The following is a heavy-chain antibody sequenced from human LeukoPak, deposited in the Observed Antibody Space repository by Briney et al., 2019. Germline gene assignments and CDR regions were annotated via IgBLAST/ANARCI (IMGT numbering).Heavy chain of an antibody. CDR1: GFTFSSYA. D-gene: IGHD3-10*01. CDR2: ISGSGGST. V-gene: IGHV3-23*01. J-gene: IGHJ4*02. Sequence: GGSLRLSCAASGFTFSSYAMSWVRQAPGKGLEWVSAISGSGGSTYYADSVKGRFTISRDNSKNTLYLQMNSLRAEDTAVYYCAKGPPSVRGVIIPFDYWGQGTLVTVTS. CDR3: AKGPPSVRGVIIPFDY.